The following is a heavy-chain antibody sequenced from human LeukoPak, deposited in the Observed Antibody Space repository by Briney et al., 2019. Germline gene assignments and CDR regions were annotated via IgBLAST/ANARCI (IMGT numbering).Heavy chain of an antibody. J-gene: IGHJ5*02. V-gene: IGHV4-59*01. D-gene: IGHD3-9*01. CDR1: GGSISSYY. CDR2: IYYSGST. Sequence: SETLSLTCTVSGGSISSYYWSWIRQPPGKGREWIGYIYYSGSTNYNPSLKSRVTISVDTSKNQFSLKLSSVTAADTAVYHCAREIRYFDWLNWFDPWGQGTLVTVSS. CDR3: AREIRYFDWLNWFDP.